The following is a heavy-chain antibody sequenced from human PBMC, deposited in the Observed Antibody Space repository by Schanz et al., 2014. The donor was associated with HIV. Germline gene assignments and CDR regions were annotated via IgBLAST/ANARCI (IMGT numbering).Heavy chain of an antibody. D-gene: IGHD6-13*01. CDR3: AREDGSSWRDYYYGMDV. CDR2: INSDGSST. Sequence: VQLVESGGGLVQPGGSLTLSCAASGFSFSDYWMHWVRQAPGKGLVWVSRINSDGSSTSYADAVKGRFYISRDNSKNTLYLQMNSLRAEDTAVYYCAREDGSSWRDYYYGMDVWGQGTTVTVSS. J-gene: IGHJ6*02. CDR1: GFSFSDYW. V-gene: IGHV3-74*01.